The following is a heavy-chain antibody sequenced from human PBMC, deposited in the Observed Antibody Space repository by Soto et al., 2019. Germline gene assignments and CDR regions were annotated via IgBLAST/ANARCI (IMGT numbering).Heavy chain of an antibody. Sequence: GASLRLSCAASGFTFSSYAMSWVRQAPGQGLEWVSVIRGSGSNTYYADSVKGRFTISRDNSKNTLYLQMISLRAEDTAVYYCAKVGSEGGYAQLDCWGQGTLVTVSS. J-gene: IGHJ4*02. V-gene: IGHV3-23*01. CDR2: IRGSGSNT. CDR3: AKVGSEGGYAQLDC. CDR1: GFTFSSYA. D-gene: IGHD5-12*01.